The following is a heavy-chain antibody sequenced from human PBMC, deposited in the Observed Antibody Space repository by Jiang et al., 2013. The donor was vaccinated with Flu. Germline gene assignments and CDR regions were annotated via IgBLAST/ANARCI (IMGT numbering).Heavy chain of an antibody. D-gene: IGHD3-10*01. CDR1: GFSFSSYA. V-gene: IGHV3-23*01. CDR3: AKGGPYFNRGDYFDY. CDR2: IGGSSGNT. J-gene: IGHJ4*02. Sequence: VQLLESGGGLVQPGGSLRLSCAASGFSFSSYAMSWVRQAPGKGLEWVSGIGGSSGNTYYADSVKGRFTISRDNSKNTLYLQMNSLRAEDTAVYYCAKGGPYFNRGDYFDYWGQGPLVTVSS.